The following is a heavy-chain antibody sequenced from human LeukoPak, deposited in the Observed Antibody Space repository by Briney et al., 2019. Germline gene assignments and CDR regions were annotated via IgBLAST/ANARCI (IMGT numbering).Heavy chain of an antibody. CDR1: GFTFSTYA. J-gene: IGHJ4*02. CDR2: ISGSGGST. V-gene: IGHV3-23*01. D-gene: IGHD1-1*01. CDR3: AKDLREGYNFDY. Sequence: PGGSLRLSCAASGFTFSTYAMHWVRQAPGKGLEWVSAISGSGGSTYYADSVKGRFTISRDNSKSTLYLQMNSLRAEDTAVYYCAKDLREGYNFDYWGQGTLVTVSS.